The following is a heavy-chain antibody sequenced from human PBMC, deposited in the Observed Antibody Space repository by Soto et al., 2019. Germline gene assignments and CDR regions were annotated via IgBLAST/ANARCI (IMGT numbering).Heavy chain of an antibody. J-gene: IGHJ6*02. D-gene: IGHD2-15*01. CDR2: IRWSSGSI. CDR3: AKDMAPGYCSGGSCYPRPYGMDV. V-gene: IGHV3-9*01. Sequence: EVQLVESGGGLVRPGRSLRLSCAASGFTFDDYAMHWVRQAPGKGLEWVSGIRWSSGSIGYADSVKGRFTISRDNAKNSLYLQMISLRAEDTALYYCAKDMAPGYCSGGSCYPRPYGMDVWGQGTTVTVSS. CDR1: GFTFDDYA.